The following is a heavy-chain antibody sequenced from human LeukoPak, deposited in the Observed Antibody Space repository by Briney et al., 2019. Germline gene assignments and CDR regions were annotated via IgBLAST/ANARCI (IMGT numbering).Heavy chain of an antibody. D-gene: IGHD5-24*01. CDR2: IYYSRST. J-gene: IGHJ4*02. Sequence: SETLSLTCTVSGGSISGYYWSWIRQPPGKGLEWIAYIYYSRSTNYNPSLKSRVTISVDTSKNQFSLKLSSVTVADTAVYFCARTRSDGYNDCWGQGTLVTVSS. V-gene: IGHV4-59*01. CDR3: ARTRSDGYNDC. CDR1: GGSISGYY.